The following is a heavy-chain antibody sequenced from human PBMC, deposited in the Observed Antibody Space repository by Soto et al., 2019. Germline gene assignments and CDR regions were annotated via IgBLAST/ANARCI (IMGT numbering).Heavy chain of an antibody. CDR2: IIPTFGTA. CDR1: GGTFSSYA. J-gene: IGHJ6*02. V-gene: IGHV1-69*06. CDR3: ASSKEDWNGSGSYYRLLYYYYGMDV. D-gene: IGHD3-10*01. Sequence: ASVKVSCKASGGTFSSYAISWVRQAPGQGLEWMGGIIPTFGTANYAQKFQGRVTITAVKSTSTAYMELRSLRSEDTAVYYCASSKEDWNGSGSYYRLLYYYYGMDVWGQGTTVTVSS.